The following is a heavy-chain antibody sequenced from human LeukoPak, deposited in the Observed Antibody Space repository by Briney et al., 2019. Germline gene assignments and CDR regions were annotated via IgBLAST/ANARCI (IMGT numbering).Heavy chain of an antibody. V-gene: IGHV4-4*07. J-gene: IGHJ2*01. Sequence: PSQTLSLTCTVSGGSISSYYWSWIRQPAGKGLEWIGRIYTSGSTNYNPSLKSRVTMSVDTSKNQFSLKLSSVTAADTAVYYCARDRYYDFWSGYLNWYFDLWGRGTLVTVSS. CDR2: IYTSGST. CDR1: GGSISSYY. D-gene: IGHD3-3*01. CDR3: ARDRYYDFWSGYLNWYFDL.